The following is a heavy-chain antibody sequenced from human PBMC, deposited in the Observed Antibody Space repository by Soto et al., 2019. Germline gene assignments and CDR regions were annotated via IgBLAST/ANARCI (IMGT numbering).Heavy chain of an antibody. J-gene: IGHJ4*02. CDR1: GYTFTSYY. CDR3: AFSVTTPVGYFDY. CDR2: INPSGGST. V-gene: IGHV1-46*01. Sequence: ASLKVSCKASGYTFTSYYMHWVRQAPGQGLEWMGIINPSGGSTSYAQKFQGRVTMTRDTSTSTVYMELSSLRSEDTAVYYCAFSVTTPVGYFDYWGQGTLVTV. D-gene: IGHD4-17*01.